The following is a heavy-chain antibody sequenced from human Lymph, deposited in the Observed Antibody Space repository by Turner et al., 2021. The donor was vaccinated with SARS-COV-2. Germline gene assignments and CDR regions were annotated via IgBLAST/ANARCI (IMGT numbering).Heavy chain of an antibody. CDR3: ARQRLTRYGMDV. D-gene: IGHD2-21*02. J-gene: IGHJ6*02. Sequence: QLQLQESGPGLVKPSETLPLTCTVSGGSISSSSYYWGWIRQPPGKGLEWIGSIYYSGSTYYNPSLKSRVTISVDTSKNQFSLKLSSVTAADTAVYYCARQRLTRYGMDVWGQGTTVIVSS. CDR2: IYYSGST. V-gene: IGHV4-39*01. CDR1: GGSISSSSYY.